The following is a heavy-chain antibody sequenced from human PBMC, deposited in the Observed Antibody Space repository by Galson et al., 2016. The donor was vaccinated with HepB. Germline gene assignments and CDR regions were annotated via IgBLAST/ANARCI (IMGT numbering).Heavy chain of an antibody. D-gene: IGHD3-10*01. Sequence: TLSPSCTVSGGSISGGGYHWRWIRQHPGKCLEWIGYIFYSGSTYYTPSLQSRLSISVDTSKNQFPLELISVTAADTAMYYCARGSHYYRSGSYCHWFDPWGQGTLVTVSS. V-gene: IGHV4-31*03. CDR3: ARGSHYYRSGSYCHWFDP. J-gene: IGHJ5*02. CDR1: GGSISGGGYH. CDR2: IFYSGST.